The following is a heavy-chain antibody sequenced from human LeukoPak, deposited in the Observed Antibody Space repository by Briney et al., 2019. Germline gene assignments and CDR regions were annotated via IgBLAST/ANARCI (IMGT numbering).Heavy chain of an antibody. CDR1: GYTFTSYS. V-gene: IGHV7-4-1*01. CDR2: INTNTGNP. Sequence: ASVKVSCKSSGYTFTSYSMNWVREAPGQGLEWTGGINTNTGNPTYAQGLSGRLVFSLDTSVSTAYLQIGSLNAGGTAGCYCSLWYCSVGRCYSNDRTFDYWGQGTRVTVSS. CDR3: SLWYCSVGRCYSNDRTFDY. J-gene: IGHJ4*02. D-gene: IGHD2-15*01.